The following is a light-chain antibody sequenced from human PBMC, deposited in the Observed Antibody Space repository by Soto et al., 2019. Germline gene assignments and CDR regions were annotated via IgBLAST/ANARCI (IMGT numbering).Light chain of an antibody. CDR1: QTVSSSY. CDR3: QQYGTPRSVT. V-gene: IGKV3-20*01. CDR2: GAS. J-gene: IGKJ5*01. Sequence: EIVLTQSPGTLSLSPGERATLSCRASQTVSSSYLGWYQQKAGQAPRLLIYGASGRATGIPHRFSGSGFGTDFTLTISKVEPEDFAVYYCQQYGTPRSVTFGQGTRLEIK.